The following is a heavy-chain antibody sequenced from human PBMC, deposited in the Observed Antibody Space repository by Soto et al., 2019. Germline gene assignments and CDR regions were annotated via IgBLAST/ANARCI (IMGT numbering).Heavy chain of an antibody. CDR2: INHSGST. J-gene: IGHJ4*02. Sequence: KSSETVSLTCAVYGGSFSGYYWSWIRQPPGKGLEWIGEINHSGSTNYNPSLKSRVTISVDTSKNQFSLKLSSVTAADTAVYYCARGEEWELLFDYWGQGTLVTVSS. V-gene: IGHV4-34*01. CDR1: GGSFSGYY. CDR3: ARGEEWELLFDY. D-gene: IGHD1-26*01.